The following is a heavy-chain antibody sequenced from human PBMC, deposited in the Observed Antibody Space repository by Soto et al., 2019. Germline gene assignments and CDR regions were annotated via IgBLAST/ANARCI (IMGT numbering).Heavy chain of an antibody. Sequence: PSDTLSLTCAVSGGSISSGGYSWSWIRQPPGKGLEWIGYIYYSGSTNYNPSLKSRVTISVDTSKNQFSLKLSSVTAADTAVYYCARRYGDCFDYWGQGTLVTVSS. CDR1: GGSISSGGYS. D-gene: IGHD4-17*01. V-gene: IGHV4-61*08. CDR2: IYYSGST. J-gene: IGHJ4*02. CDR3: ARRYGDCFDY.